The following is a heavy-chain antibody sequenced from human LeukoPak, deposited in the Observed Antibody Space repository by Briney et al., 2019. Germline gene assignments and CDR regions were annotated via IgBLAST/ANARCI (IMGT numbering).Heavy chain of an antibody. CDR1: GFTFSGYS. CDR2: ITSSSSAI. Sequence: WGSLRLSCAASGFTFSGYSMNWVRPAPGRGLEWVSYITSSSSAIYYADSVKGRFTISRDNAKNSLYLQMNSLRAEDTAVNYCARVRGTYHFDYWGQGTLVTVSS. CDR3: ARVRGTYHFDY. V-gene: IGHV3-48*01. D-gene: IGHD1-26*01. J-gene: IGHJ4*02.